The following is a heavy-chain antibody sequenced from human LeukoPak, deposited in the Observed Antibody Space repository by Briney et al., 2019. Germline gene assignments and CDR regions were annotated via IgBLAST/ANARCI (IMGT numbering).Heavy chain of an antibody. D-gene: IGHD3-10*01. Sequence: GGSLRLSCAASGFTFRSYGMHWVRQAPGKGLEWVAFIRYDGSNKYYADSVKGRFTISRDNSKNTLYLQMNSLRAEDTAVYYCAKGVYGSGTYNWFDPWGQGTLVTVSS. CDR2: IRYDGSNK. CDR3: AKGVYGSGTYNWFDP. J-gene: IGHJ5*02. V-gene: IGHV3-30*02. CDR1: GFTFRSYG.